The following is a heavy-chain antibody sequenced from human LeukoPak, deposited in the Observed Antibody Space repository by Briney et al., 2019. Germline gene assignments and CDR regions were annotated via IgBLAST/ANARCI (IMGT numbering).Heavy chain of an antibody. CDR3: VGGIAMFGVVIPSLYLDA. Sequence: GGSLRLSCAASGFTFSSYWLQWVRQAPGNGRVWVSRINSDGSSISYLDSVKGRFTISRDNGKNTLYLQMNSLRAEDTADDYCVGGIAMFGVVIPSLYLDAWGKGTTVTVSS. J-gene: IGHJ6*03. D-gene: IGHD3-3*01. CDR2: INSDGSSI. CDR1: GFTFSSYW. V-gene: IGHV3-74*01.